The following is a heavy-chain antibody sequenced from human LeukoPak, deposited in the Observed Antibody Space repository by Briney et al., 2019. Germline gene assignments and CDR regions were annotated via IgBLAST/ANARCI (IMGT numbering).Heavy chain of an antibody. D-gene: IGHD6-13*01. CDR2: INHSGST. CDR1: GGSFSGYY. V-gene: IGHV4-34*01. J-gene: IGHJ4*02. Sequence: PSETLSLTCVVYGGSFSGYYWSWIRQPPGKGLEWIGEINHSGSTNYNPSLKSRVTISVDTSKNQFSLKLSSVTAADTAVYYCAREARSSWYANFDYWGQGTLVTVS. CDR3: AREARSSWYANFDY.